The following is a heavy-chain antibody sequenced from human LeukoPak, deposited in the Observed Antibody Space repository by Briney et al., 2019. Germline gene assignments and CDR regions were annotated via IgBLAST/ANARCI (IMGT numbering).Heavy chain of an antibody. D-gene: IGHD3-3*01. Sequence: GGSLRLSCAASGFTFSSYAMSWVRQTPGKGLEWVSAISGSGGSTYYADSVKGRFTISRDNSKNTLYLQMNSLRAEDTAVYYCAKEHYDFWSGSFYYYYGMDVWGQGTTVTVSS. CDR1: GFTFSSYA. V-gene: IGHV3-23*01. CDR3: AKEHYDFWSGSFYYYYGMDV. CDR2: ISGSGGST. J-gene: IGHJ6*02.